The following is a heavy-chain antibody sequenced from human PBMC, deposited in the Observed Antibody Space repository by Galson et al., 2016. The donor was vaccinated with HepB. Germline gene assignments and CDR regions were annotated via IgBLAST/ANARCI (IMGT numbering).Heavy chain of an antibody. CDR1: GGSINTFSYY. D-gene: IGHD1-1*01. V-gene: IGHV4-31*03. Sequence: TLSLTCSVSGGSINTFSYYWSWIRQRPGEGLEWIGYIHSSGSPYYNPSLKSRVSLSIDASKNQFSLELSSVTAADTAMYYCARRGTYYFDYRGQGTLVTVSS. J-gene: IGHJ4*01. CDR3: ARRGTYYFDY. CDR2: IHSSGSP.